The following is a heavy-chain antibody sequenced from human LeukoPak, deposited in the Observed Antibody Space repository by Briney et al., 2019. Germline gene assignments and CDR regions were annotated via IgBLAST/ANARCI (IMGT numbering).Heavy chain of an antibody. CDR3: ARHWTGYYYYGMDV. CDR1: GDSIISSSHY. CDR2: IYYSGST. Sequence: SETLSLTCTVFGDSIISSSHYWGWIRQPPGKGLEWIGSIYYSGSTHFNPSLQSRVTMSVDASRNQFSLKLSSVTAADTAGYYCARHWTGYYYYGMDVWGQGTTVTVSS. J-gene: IGHJ6*02. V-gene: IGHV4-39*01. D-gene: IGHD3/OR15-3a*01.